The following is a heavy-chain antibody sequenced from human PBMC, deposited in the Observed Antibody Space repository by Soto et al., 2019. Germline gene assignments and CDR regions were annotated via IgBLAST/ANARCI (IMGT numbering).Heavy chain of an antibody. J-gene: IGHJ4*02. V-gene: IGHV3-30*18. CDR2: ISYEGSAQ. Sequence: PRLSCAASGFTFSSYGMHWVRQAPGKGLEWVAVISYEGSAQHYTDSVKGRFTISRDNSKNTLYLQMNSLRTEDTAVYYCAKESTAMVATSLDYWGQGIVVTVSS. CDR1: GFTFSSYG. D-gene: IGHD5-12*01. CDR3: AKESTAMVATSLDY.